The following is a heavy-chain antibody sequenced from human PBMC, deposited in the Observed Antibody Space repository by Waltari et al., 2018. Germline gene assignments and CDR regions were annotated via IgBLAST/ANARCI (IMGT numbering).Heavy chain of an antibody. CDR1: GGTFSSYA. V-gene: IGHV1-69*10. CDR2: IIAILVVA. J-gene: IGHJ6*03. Sequence: QVQLVQSGAEVKKPGSSVKVSCKASGGTFSSYAISWVRQAPGQGLEWRVGIIAILVVANYAQNFQGRVTITADKSPSTAYMELSSLRSEDTAVYYCARGRTPNRYYYMDVWGKGTTVTVSS. CDR3: ARGRTPNRYYYMDV.